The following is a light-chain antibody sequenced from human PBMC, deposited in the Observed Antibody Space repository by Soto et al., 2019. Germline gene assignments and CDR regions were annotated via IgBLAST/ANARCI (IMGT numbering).Light chain of an antibody. CDR1: SSDVGAYDY. Sequence: QSVLTQPPSASGSPGQSVTISCTGTSSDVGAYDYVSWYQQHPGEAPKLMIYEVTKRPSGVPDRFSGSKSGNTASLTVSGLQAEDEADYYCSSYAKTTNFVFGTGNKVTVL. V-gene: IGLV2-8*01. CDR2: EVT. CDR3: SSYAKTTNFV. J-gene: IGLJ1*01.